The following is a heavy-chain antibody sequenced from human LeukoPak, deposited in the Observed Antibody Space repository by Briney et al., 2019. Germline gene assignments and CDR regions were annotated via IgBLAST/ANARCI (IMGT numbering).Heavy chain of an antibody. V-gene: IGHV1-2*02. CDR2: INPNSVGT. Sequence: ASVKVSCKASGDTFTGYYMHWGRQALGQGREWMGWINPNSVGTNYAQKFQSRVTMTRDTSISTAYMELRRLRSDDTAVYYCARGGRYYDYVWGSYIIEVYFDYWGQGTLVTVSS. CDR3: ARGGRYYDYVWGSYIIEVYFDY. CDR1: GDTFTGYY. J-gene: IGHJ4*02. D-gene: IGHD3-16*01.